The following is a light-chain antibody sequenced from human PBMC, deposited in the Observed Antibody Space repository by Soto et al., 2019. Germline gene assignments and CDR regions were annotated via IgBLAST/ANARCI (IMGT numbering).Light chain of an antibody. J-gene: IGKJ1*01. Sequence: IVMTQSPATLSVSPGEGATLSCRASQSVSSNLAWYQQKFGQAPRLLIYDASNRATGIPARFSGSGSGTDFTLTISSLEPEDFAVYYCQQRSNWPTWTFGQGTKVDI. CDR2: DAS. CDR1: QSVSSN. V-gene: IGKV3-11*01. CDR3: QQRSNWPTWT.